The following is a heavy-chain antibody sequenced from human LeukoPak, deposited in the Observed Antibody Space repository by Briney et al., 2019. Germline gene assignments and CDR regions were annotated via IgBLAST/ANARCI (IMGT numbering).Heavy chain of an antibody. CDR3: AREWVHSNRVLFDY. D-gene: IGHD1-14*01. CDR1: GYTFTVYY. J-gene: IGHJ4*02. V-gene: IGHV1-2*02. CDR2: INPNSGGT. Sequence: ASVKLSCKASGYTFTVYYMHWVRQAPGQGLEWMGWINPNSGGTNYAQKFQGRVTMTRDTSISTAYMELSRLRSDDTAVYYCAREWVHSNRVLFDYWGQGTLVTVSS.